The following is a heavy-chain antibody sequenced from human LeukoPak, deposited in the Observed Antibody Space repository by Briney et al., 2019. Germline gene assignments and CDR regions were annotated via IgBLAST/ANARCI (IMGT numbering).Heavy chain of an antibody. J-gene: IGHJ4*02. CDR1: SGSISTSNYY. CDR2: IFYSGST. CDR3: ARLARGPYIAANLGRDFDY. Sequence: SETLSLTCTVSSGSISTSNYYWGWVRQPPGKALEWIGNIFYSGSTYYSPSLKSRVTISLDTSRNQFSLKLSSVTAADTAVYYCARLARGPYIAANLGRDFDYWGQGTLVTVSS. D-gene: IGHD6-13*01. V-gene: IGHV4-39*01.